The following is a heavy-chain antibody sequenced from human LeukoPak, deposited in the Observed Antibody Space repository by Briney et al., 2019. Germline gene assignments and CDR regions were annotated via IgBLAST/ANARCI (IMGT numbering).Heavy chain of an antibody. CDR2: INSDGSST. CDR1: GFTFSSYW. D-gene: IGHD2-2*01. V-gene: IGHV3-74*01. Sequence: GGSLRLSCAASGFTFSSYWMHWVRQAPGKGLVWFSRINSDGSSTTYADSVKGRFTISRDNAKNTLYLQMNSLRAEDTAVYYCARAMGSSSYVMDVWGQGTTVTVSS. CDR3: ARAMGSSSYVMDV. J-gene: IGHJ6*02.